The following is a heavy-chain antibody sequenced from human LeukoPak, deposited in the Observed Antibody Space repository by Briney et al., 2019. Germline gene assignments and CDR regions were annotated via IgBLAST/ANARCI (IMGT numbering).Heavy chain of an antibody. CDR2: INHSGSP. D-gene: IGHD3-9*01. V-gene: IGHV4-34*01. J-gene: IGHJ2*01. Sequence: SETLSLTCAVYGGSFSDYYWTWIRQPPGKGLEWIGEINHSGSPNNNPSLKSRVTISVDTSKNQFSLKLSSVTAADTAVYYCARDRRTVLRYFDWSGPLDLWGRGTLVTVSS. CDR1: GGSFSDYY. CDR3: ARDRRTVLRYFDWSGPLDL.